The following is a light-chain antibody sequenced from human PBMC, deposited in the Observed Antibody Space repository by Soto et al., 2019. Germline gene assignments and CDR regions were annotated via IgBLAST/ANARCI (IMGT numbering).Light chain of an antibody. CDR2: EGN. Sequence: QSALTQPASVSGSPGQSITISCAGTMRDVGAYNLVSWYQQHPGRAPQLIIYEGNKRPSGVSNRFSGSKSGKTASLTISGLQAEDEGTYYCCSYAGSSPLYVFGTGTKLTVL. J-gene: IGLJ1*01. V-gene: IGLV2-23*01. CDR1: MRDVGAYNL. CDR3: CSYAGSSPLYV.